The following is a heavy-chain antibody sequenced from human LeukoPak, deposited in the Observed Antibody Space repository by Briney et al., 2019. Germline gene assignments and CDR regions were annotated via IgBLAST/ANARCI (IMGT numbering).Heavy chain of an antibody. D-gene: IGHD1-26*01. V-gene: IGHV3-15*01. CDR3: TTEGIVGAHGD. Sequence: GGSLRLSCAASGFTFSNAWMSWVRQAPGKGLEWVGRIKSKTDGGTTDYTAPVKGRLTISRDDSKNTLYLQMSSLKTEVTAVYYCTTEGIVGAHGDWVQGTLVSVCS. CDR2: IKSKTDGGTT. CDR1: GFTFSNAW. J-gene: IGHJ4*02.